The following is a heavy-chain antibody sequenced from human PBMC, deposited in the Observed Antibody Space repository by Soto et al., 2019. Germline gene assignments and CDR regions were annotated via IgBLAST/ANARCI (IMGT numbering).Heavy chain of an antibody. V-gene: IGHV4-59*01. D-gene: IGHD2-8*01. CDR2: IHYSGTT. CDR1: GTSISSYY. CDR3: ARYNSYAIDY. Sequence: SGTLSLTCTVSGTSISSYYWSWIWQPPGKGMAWIANIHYSGTTNYNPSLASRVTLSVDTSKNQFSLKMTSVTSADRAMYFCARYNSYAIDYWGRGTLVTVSS. J-gene: IGHJ4*02.